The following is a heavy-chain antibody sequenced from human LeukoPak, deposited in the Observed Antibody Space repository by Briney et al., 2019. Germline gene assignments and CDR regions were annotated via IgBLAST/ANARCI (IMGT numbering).Heavy chain of an antibody. CDR1: GGSVSSGGYY. Sequence: TLSLTCTVSGGSVSSGGYYWSWIRQHPGKGLEWIGYIYYSGSTYYNPSLKSRVTISVDTSKNQFSLKLSSVTAADTAVYYCARTRDSSTSVDPWGQGTLVTVCS. CDR3: ARTRDSSTSVDP. J-gene: IGHJ5*02. D-gene: IGHD6-13*01. V-gene: IGHV4-31*03. CDR2: IYYSGST.